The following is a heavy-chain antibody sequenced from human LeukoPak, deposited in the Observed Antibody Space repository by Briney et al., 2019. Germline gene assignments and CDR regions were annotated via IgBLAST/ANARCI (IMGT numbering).Heavy chain of an antibody. CDR1: GSTFSSYA. Sequence: PGGSLRLSCSASGSTFSSYAMHWVRQAAGEGLEYVSAINSDGDSTYYADSVKGRFTISRDNSKNTLYLQMSSLRPEDSAVYYCVKTPYSSTWYVGDSWGQGTLVTVSS. J-gene: IGHJ4*02. V-gene: IGHV3-64D*06. D-gene: IGHD2/OR15-2a*01. CDR3: VKTPYSSTWYVGDS. CDR2: INSDGDST.